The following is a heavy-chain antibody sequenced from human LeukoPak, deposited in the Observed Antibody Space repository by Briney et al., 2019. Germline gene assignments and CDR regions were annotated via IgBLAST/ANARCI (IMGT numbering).Heavy chain of an antibody. CDR3: VRDVEPLNSRDALHI. D-gene: IGHD2/OR15-2a*01. J-gene: IGHJ3*02. CDR2: IKYDGSVK. V-gene: IGHV3-7*01. CDR1: GFIFSDYW. Sequence: GGSLRLSCAASGFIFSDYWMIWVRQSPGKGLEWVANIKYDGSVKYYLDSVTGRFTISRENAKNSLYLQMDNLRAEDTAVYYCVRDVEPLNSRDALHIWGQGTMVTVSS.